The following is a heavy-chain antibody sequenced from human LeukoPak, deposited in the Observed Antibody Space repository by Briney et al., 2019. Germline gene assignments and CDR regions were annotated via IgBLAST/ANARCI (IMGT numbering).Heavy chain of an antibody. Sequence: GGSLRLSCAASGFTFSSNWMHWVRQAPGKGLVWVSRINEDGSTTNYADSVKGRSIIFRDNAKNTLYLQMNSLRAEDTAVYYCVRDLGGRSGHWGQGTLVTASS. CDR3: VRDLGGRSGH. CDR1: GFTFSSNW. V-gene: IGHV3-74*01. J-gene: IGHJ4*02. CDR2: INEDGSTT. D-gene: IGHD1-26*01.